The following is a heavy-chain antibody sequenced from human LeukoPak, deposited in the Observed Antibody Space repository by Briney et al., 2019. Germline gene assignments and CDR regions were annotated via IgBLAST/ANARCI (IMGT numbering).Heavy chain of an antibody. Sequence: PSETLSLTCTVSGGSISSSSYYWGWIRQPPGKGLEWIGSIYYSGSTYYNPSLKSRVTISVDTSKNQFSLKLSSVTAADTDCARKRIDSSGYYLDYWGQGTLVTVSS. CDR2: IYYSGST. D-gene: IGHD3-22*01. CDR3: RIDSSGYYLDY. J-gene: IGHJ4*02. CDR1: GGSISSSSYY. V-gene: IGHV4-39*01.